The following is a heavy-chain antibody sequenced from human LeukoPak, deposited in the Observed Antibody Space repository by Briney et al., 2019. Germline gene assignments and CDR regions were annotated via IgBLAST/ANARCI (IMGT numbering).Heavy chain of an antibody. CDR3: ARASGMGELSVEVDY. Sequence: ASVKVSCKASGYTFTKYYIHWVRQAPGQGLEWMGKINPIGGSATYAQKFQGRVTMTRDTSTSTVYMELSSLKSEDTAVFYCARASGMGELSVEVDYWGQGTLVTVSS. V-gene: IGHV1-46*01. D-gene: IGHD3-16*02. J-gene: IGHJ4*02. CDR2: INPIGGSA. CDR1: GYTFTKYY.